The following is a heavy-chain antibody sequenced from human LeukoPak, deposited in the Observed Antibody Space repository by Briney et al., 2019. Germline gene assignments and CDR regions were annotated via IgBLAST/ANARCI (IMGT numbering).Heavy chain of an antibody. V-gene: IGHV3-23*01. Sequence: GGSMRLSCAASELTFSSYAMSWVRKAPGKGLEWVSAISGSGGSTYYADSVKGRFTISRDNSKNTLYLQMNSLRAEDTAVYYCAKSLYSYGYFSDYWGQGTLVTVSS. CDR2: ISGSGGST. D-gene: IGHD5-18*01. CDR1: ELTFSSYA. J-gene: IGHJ4*02. CDR3: AKSLYSYGYFSDY.